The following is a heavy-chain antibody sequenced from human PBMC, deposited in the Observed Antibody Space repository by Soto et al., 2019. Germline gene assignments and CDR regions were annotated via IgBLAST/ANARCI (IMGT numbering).Heavy chain of an antibody. CDR3: ARPSYMRVISALDI. CDR1: GYLFTSNS. J-gene: IGHJ3*02. CDR2: ISAYNGDT. V-gene: IGHV1-18*04. Sequence: QGLLAQSGTEVKKLGASVKVACKASGYLFTSNSISWVRQAPGQGLECLGWISAYNGDTKYAQRLQGRVTTTTDTSTSTAYLELRSLRSDETAVYYCARPSYMRVISALDIWGQGTLVIVSS. D-gene: IGHD3-22*01.